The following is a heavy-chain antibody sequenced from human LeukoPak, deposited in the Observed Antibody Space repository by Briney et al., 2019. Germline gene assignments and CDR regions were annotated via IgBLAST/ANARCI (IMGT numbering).Heavy chain of an antibody. D-gene: IGHD6-13*01. Sequence: ASVKVSCKASGYTFTSYRISWVRQAPGQGLEWMGWISAYNGNTNYAQKLQGRVTMTTDTSTSTAYMELRSLRSDDTAVYYCARIRIAAAGKGFYYYYYMDVWGKGTTVTVSS. CDR2: ISAYNGNT. CDR1: GYTFTSYR. J-gene: IGHJ6*03. V-gene: IGHV1-18*01. CDR3: ARIRIAAAGKGFYYYYYMDV.